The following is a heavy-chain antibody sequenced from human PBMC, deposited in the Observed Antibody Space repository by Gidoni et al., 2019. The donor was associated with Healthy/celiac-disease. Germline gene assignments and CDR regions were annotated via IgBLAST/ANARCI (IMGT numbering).Heavy chain of an antibody. CDR1: GGSISSGGYY. D-gene: IGHD4-17*01. J-gene: IGHJ2*01. V-gene: IGHV4-31*03. CDR3: ARDLYPDYGGKVRSWYFDL. Sequence: QVQLQESGPGLVKPSQTLSLTCTVSGGSISSGGYYWSWIRQHPGKGLEWIGYIYYSGSTYYNPSLKSRVTISVDTSKNQFSLKLSSVTAADTAVYYCARDLYPDYGGKVRSWYFDLWGRGTLVTVSS. CDR2: IYYSGST.